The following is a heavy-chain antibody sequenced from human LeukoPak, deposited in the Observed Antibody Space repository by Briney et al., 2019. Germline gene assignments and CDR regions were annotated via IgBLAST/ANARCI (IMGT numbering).Heavy chain of an antibody. Sequence: GGSLRLSCAASGFTFSSYWMSWVRQAPGKGLEWVASIKQDGSEKYYVDSVKGRFTISRDNAKNSLYLQMNSLRAEDTAVYYCARGVAAAGLVPYYFDYWGRGTLVTVSS. V-gene: IGHV3-7*04. D-gene: IGHD6-13*01. J-gene: IGHJ4*02. CDR3: ARGVAAAGLVPYYFDY. CDR1: GFTFSSYW. CDR2: IKQDGSEK.